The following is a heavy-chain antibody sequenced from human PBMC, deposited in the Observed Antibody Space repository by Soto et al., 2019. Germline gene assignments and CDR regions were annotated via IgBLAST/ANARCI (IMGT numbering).Heavy chain of an antibody. Sequence: GGSLRLSCAASGFMFSAYAMLWVRQAPGKGLEWVAAISYDGTNKYYADSIKGRFTISRDNSANTLFLQVNSLRREDTAMYYCARDPSAYTSGWYVIDFWGHGTLVTVSS. J-gene: IGHJ4*01. D-gene: IGHD6-19*01. CDR2: ISYDGTNK. CDR1: GFMFSAYA. CDR3: ARDPSAYTSGWYVIDF. V-gene: IGHV3-30*04.